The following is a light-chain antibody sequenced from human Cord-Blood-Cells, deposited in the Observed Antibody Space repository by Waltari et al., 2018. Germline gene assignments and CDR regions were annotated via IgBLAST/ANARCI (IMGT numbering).Light chain of an antibody. J-gene: IGKJ4*01. V-gene: IGKV2-28*01. CDR2: LGS. CDR3: LQALRTPHT. CDR1: QSLLHSNWYNY. Sequence: DIVMTQSPLSLPASPEEPASISCRSSQSLLHSNWYNYLEWDLQKPGQSPQLLIYLGSSRDTGVPERFSGSGSGTDFTLTISRVEAEDVGVYYCLQALRTPHTFGRGTKVEIK.